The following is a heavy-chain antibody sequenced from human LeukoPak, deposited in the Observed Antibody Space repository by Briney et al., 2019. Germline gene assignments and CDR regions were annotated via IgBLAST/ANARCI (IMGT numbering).Heavy chain of an antibody. J-gene: IGHJ5*02. D-gene: IGHD6-13*01. V-gene: IGHV1-69*02. CDR1: GYTFTGYY. CDR2: IIPILGIA. Sequence: ASVKVSCKASGYTFTGYYMHWVRQAPGQGLEWMGRIIPILGIANYAQKFQGRVTITADKSTSTAYMELSSLRSEDTAVYYCAGSSSWYHSWLDPWGQGTLDTVSS. CDR3: AGSSSWYHSWLDP.